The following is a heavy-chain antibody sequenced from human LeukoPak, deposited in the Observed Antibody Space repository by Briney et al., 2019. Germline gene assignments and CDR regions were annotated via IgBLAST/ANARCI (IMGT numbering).Heavy chain of an antibody. Sequence: GGSRRLACAASGVTFSSYGMHWVRQAPGKGLGWLALISSDGNAKLYGDYVKGRFTISREDSKSTLYLQMNSLRAEDTAVYYCTTKVIRGNSGDDYDDWGQGTLVTVSS. CDR1: GVTFSSYG. V-gene: IGHV3-30*03. CDR2: ISSDGNAK. J-gene: IGHJ4*02. D-gene: IGHD5-12*01. CDR3: TTKVIRGNSGDDYDD.